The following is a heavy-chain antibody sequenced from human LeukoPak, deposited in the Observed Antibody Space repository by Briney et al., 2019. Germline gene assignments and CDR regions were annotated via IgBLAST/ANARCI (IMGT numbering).Heavy chain of an antibody. D-gene: IGHD6-13*01. Sequence: GGSLRLSCAASGFTFSSYGMHWVRQAPGKGLEWVAVISYDGSNKYYADSVKGRFTISRDNSKNTPYLQMNSLRAEDTAVYYCARGRSRQPPRYWGQGTLVTVSS. J-gene: IGHJ4*02. CDR3: ARGRSRQPPRY. CDR1: GFTFSSYG. CDR2: ISYDGSNK. V-gene: IGHV3-30*03.